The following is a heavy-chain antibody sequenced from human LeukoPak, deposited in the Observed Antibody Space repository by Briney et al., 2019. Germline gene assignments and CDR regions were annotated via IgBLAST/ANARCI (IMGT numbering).Heavy chain of an antibody. V-gene: IGHV3-73*01. CDR3: TRGTTVAGFDY. Sequence: GGSLRLSCAASGFTFSGSAMHWVRQASGKGLEWVGRIRSKANSYATAYAASVKGRFTISRDDSKNTAYLQMNSLKTEDTAVYYCTRGTTVAGFDYWGQGTLVTVSS. J-gene: IGHJ4*02. CDR1: GFTFSGSA. D-gene: IGHD4-11*01. CDR2: IRSKANSYAT.